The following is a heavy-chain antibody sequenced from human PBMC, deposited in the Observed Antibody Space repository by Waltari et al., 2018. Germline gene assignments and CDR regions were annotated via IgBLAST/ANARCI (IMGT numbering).Heavy chain of an antibody. CDR2: IYHSGST. CDR1: GYSISSGYY. J-gene: IGHJ6*03. Sequence: QVQLQESGPGLVKPSETLSLTCAVSGYSISSGYYWGWIRQPPGKGLEWIGSIYHSGSTYYNPSFKSRVTRSVDTSKNQFSLKLSSVTAADTAVYYCARQDPGIAAAGYYYYYMDVWGKGTTVTVSS. CDR3: ARQDPGIAAAGYYYYYMDV. D-gene: IGHD6-13*01. V-gene: IGHV4-38-2*01.